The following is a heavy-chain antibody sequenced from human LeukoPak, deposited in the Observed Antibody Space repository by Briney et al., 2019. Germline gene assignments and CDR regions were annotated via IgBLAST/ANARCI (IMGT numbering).Heavy chain of an antibody. V-gene: IGHV4-30-4*01. Sequence: PSETLSLTCTVSGGSISSGDYYWSWIRQPPGKGLEWIGYIYYSGSTYYNPSLKSQVTISVDTSKNQFSLKLSSVTAADTAVYYCARXLDVLWFGEFGSWGQGTLVTVSS. D-gene: IGHD3-10*01. CDR2: IYYSGST. J-gene: IGHJ4*02. CDR3: ARXLDVLWFGEFGS. CDR1: GGSISSGDYY.